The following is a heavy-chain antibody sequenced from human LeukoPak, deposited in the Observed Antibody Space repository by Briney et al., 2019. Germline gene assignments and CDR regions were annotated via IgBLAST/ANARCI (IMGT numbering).Heavy chain of an antibody. V-gene: IGHV3-23*01. Sequence: GGSLRLSCAASGFTFSSYAMSWVRQAPGKGLEWVSAISGSGGSTYYADSVKGRFTISRDNAKNSLYLQMNSLRAEDTAVYYCARDSPGYFDYWGQGTLVTVSS. CDR2: ISGSGGST. J-gene: IGHJ4*02. CDR3: ARDSPGYFDY. CDR1: GFTFSSYA. D-gene: IGHD1-14*01.